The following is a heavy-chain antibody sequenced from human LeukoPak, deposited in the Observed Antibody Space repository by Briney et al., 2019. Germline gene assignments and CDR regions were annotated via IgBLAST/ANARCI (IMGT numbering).Heavy chain of an antibody. CDR3: AREGIAVRTGDY. D-gene: IGHD6-19*01. CDR1: GGSISSYY. J-gene: IGHJ4*02. Sequence: SETLSLTCTVSGGSISSYYWSWIRQPPGKGLEWIGCIYYSGSTNYNPSLKSRVTISVDTSKNQFSLKLSSVTAADTAVYYCAREGIAVRTGDYWGQGTLVTVSS. CDR2: IYYSGST. V-gene: IGHV4-59*12.